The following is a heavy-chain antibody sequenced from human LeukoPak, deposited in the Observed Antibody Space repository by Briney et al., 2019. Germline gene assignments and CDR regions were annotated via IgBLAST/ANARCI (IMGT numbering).Heavy chain of an antibody. J-gene: IGHJ1*01. CDR2: IYYSGNT. CDR1: GGSISSGDSY. CDR3: ARSRVFAARGYFQH. D-gene: IGHD3-3*01. Sequence: PSETLSLTCTVSGGSISSGDSYWSWIRQPPGRGLEWIGYIYYSGNTYYNPSLKSRVTISVDTSKNQFSLKLSSVTAADTAVYYCARSRVFAARGYFQHWGQGTLVTVSS. V-gene: IGHV4-30-4*01.